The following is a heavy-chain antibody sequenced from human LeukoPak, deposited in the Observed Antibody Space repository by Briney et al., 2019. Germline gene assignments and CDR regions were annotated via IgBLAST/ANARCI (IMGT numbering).Heavy chain of an antibody. CDR2: IYYSGST. CDR1: GGSISSSSYY. V-gene: IGHV4-39*07. J-gene: IGHJ4*02. CDR3: AGDEGIAVANPNFDY. Sequence: PSETLSLTCTVSGGSISSSSYYWGWIRQPPGKGLEWIGSIYYSGSTYYNPSLKSRVTISVDTSKNQFSLKLSSVTAADTAVYYCAGDEGIAVANPNFDYWGQGTLVTVSS. D-gene: IGHD6-19*01.